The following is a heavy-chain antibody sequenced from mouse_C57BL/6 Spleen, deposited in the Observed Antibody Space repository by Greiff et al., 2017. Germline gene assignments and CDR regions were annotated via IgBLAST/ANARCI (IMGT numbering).Heavy chain of an antibody. CDR2: ISSGSSTI. Sequence: DVKLVESGGGLVKPGGSLKLSCAASGFTFSDYGMHWVRQAPEKGLEWVAYISSGSSTIYYADTVKGRFTISRDNAKNTLFLQMTSLRSEDTAMYYCARGTGWYYFDYWGQGTTLTVSS. D-gene: IGHD4-1*01. CDR3: ARGTGWYYFDY. J-gene: IGHJ2*01. CDR1: GFTFSDYG. V-gene: IGHV5-17*01.